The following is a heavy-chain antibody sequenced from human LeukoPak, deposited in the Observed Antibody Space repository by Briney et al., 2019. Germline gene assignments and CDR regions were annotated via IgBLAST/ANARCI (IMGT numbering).Heavy chain of an antibody. D-gene: IGHD3-3*01. J-gene: IGHJ4*02. CDR1: GGSFSDYY. CDR2: INHSGYT. Sequence: SETLSLTCVVYGGSFSDYYWSWIRQPPGKGLEWIGEINHSGYTNYNPSLKSRITISVDTTKNQFSLNLSYMTAADTAVYHCARGGSYYDFWSGRAPFTPWGQGTLVTVSS. CDR3: ARGGSYYDFWSGRAPFTP. V-gene: IGHV4-34*01.